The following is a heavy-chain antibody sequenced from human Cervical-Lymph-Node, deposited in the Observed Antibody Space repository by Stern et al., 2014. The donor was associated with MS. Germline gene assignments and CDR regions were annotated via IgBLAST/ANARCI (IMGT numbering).Heavy chain of an antibody. V-gene: IGHV4-4*08. J-gene: IGHJ4*02. Sequence: VQLVESGPGLVKPSETLSLTCAVSGGSISNRFWGWIRQPPGKGLEWIGLISNSGDTKYNPALKSRVTITTDKHKTQLSLQVTPVTAADTAVYYCARLSTAVDFWGRGTLVTVSS. CDR3: ARLSTAVDF. CDR2: ISNSGDT. CDR1: GGSISNRF. D-gene: IGHD2/OR15-2a*01.